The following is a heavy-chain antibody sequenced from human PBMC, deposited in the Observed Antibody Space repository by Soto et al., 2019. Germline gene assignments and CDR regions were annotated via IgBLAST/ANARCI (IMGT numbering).Heavy chain of an antibody. CDR2: IYYSGST. CDR3: ASIAAAEDYYYYYMDV. D-gene: IGHD6-13*01. Sequence: QLQLQESGPGLVKPSETLSLTCTVSGGSISSSSYYWGWIRQPPGKGLAWIGGIYYSGSTYYNPSLKSRVTIYVDTSQNPFSLKLSSVTAADTAVYYCASIAAAEDYYYYYMDVWGKGTTVTVSS. V-gene: IGHV4-39*01. J-gene: IGHJ6*03. CDR1: GGSISSSSYY.